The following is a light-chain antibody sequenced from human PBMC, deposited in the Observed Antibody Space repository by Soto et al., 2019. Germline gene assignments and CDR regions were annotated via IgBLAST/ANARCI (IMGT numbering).Light chain of an antibody. CDR2: NNI. Sequence: QAVVTQPPSASGTPGQRVTISCSGGSSNIGINTVNWYQQLPGTAPKLLMYNNIQRPSGVPDRISGSKSGTSASLAISGLQSEDEADYFCATWDDSLNGLVFGGGTKLTVL. J-gene: IGLJ2*01. CDR3: ATWDDSLNGLV. V-gene: IGLV1-44*01. CDR1: SSNIGINT.